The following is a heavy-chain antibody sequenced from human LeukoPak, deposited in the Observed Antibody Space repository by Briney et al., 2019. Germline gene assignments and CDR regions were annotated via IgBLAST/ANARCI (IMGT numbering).Heavy chain of an antibody. CDR1: GYSFTGYW. D-gene: IGHD5-24*01. Sequence: PGASLQISCQGPGYSFTGYWIGRVRQLPGKGLEWMGIIYPGDSDTRYSPSFQGQVTISADKSISTAYLQWSSLKASDTAMYYCARHDGFNPYYFDHWGQGTLVTVSS. CDR3: ARHDGFNPYYFDH. V-gene: IGHV5-51*01. CDR2: IYPGDSDT. J-gene: IGHJ4*02.